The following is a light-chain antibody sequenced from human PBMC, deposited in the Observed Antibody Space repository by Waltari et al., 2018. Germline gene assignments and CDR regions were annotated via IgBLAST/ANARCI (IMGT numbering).Light chain of an antibody. CDR1: RSNIEAGYD. CDR3: QSYDSSLSGWV. CDR2: TNS. J-gene: IGLJ2*01. Sequence: QSVLTQPPSVSGAPGQRVTISCTGTRSNIEAGYDVHWYQHVLGTAPQVVIYTNSIRPSGVPDRFSGSKSGTSASLAITGLQAEDEAEYYCQSYDSSLSGWVFGGGTTLTVL. V-gene: IGLV1-40*01.